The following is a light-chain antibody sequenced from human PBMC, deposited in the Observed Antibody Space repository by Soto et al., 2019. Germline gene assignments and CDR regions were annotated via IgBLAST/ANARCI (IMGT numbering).Light chain of an antibody. CDR2: DAS. Sequence: DIQMTQSPSSLSASVGDRVTITCQASQDISNYLNWYQQKPGKAPKLLIYDASNLETGVPSRFSRSGSGTDFTLTISSLQPEDIATYYCRQHDNLRFTFGPGTKVDIK. J-gene: IGKJ3*01. CDR3: RQHDNLRFT. CDR1: QDISNY. V-gene: IGKV1-33*01.